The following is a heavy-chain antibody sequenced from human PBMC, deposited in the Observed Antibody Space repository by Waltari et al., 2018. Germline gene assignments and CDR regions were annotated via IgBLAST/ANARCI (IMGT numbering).Heavy chain of an antibody. D-gene: IGHD1-26*01. CDR3: ARGSWDTITRKGIDY. V-gene: IGHV3-7*01. CDR1: GFTFSTYW. CDR2: IKQDGSEK. Sequence: EVQLVESGGDLVQPGGALRLSCAASGFTFSTYWMSWVRQAPGKGLEWVANIKQDGSEKLYVDSVKGRFTISRDNARNSLYLQMNSLRGEDTAVYYCARGSWDTITRKGIDYWGLGTLVIVSS. J-gene: IGHJ4*02.